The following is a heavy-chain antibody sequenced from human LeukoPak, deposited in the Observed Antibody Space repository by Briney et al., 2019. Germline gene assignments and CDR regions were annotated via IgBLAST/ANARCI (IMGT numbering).Heavy chain of an antibody. V-gene: IGHV3-66*02. CDR1: GFTVSSNY. Sequence: GGSLRLSCAASGFTVSSNYMSWVRQAPGKGLEGASVIYSGGSTYYADSVKGRFTISRENSKKTLYLQMNSLRAEDTAVYYCARDGSRGAGATGAAFDYWGQGTLVTVSS. J-gene: IGHJ4*02. CDR2: IYSGGST. D-gene: IGHD1-26*01. CDR3: ARDGSRGAGATGAAFDY.